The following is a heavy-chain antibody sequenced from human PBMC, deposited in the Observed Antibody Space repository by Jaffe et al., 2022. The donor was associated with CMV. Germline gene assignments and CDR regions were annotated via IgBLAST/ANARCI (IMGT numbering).Heavy chain of an antibody. D-gene: IGHD6-13*01. CDR1: GYTYINYA. J-gene: IGHJ4*02. CDR3: ARMMYSSTWSPLDF. V-gene: IGHV1-18*04. CDR2: ISAYNGHT. Sequence: QVHLVQSGGEVKKPGASVKVSCKASGYTYINYAFTWVRQAPGQGLEWMGWISAYNGHTNYAQKFQGRVTMTTDTSTSTASMELRNLRSDDTAVYFCARMMYSSTWSPLDFWGQGTVVTVSS.